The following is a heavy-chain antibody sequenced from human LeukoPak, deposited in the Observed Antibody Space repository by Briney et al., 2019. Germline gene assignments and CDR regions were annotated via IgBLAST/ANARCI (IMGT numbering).Heavy chain of an antibody. D-gene: IGHD1-26*01. Sequence: GGSLRLSCAASGFTFDDYAMHWVRQAPGKGLEWVSGISWNSGSIGYADSVKGRFTISRDNAKNSLYLQMNSLRAKDTALYYCAKDRGQATFDYWGQGTLVTVSS. V-gene: IGHV3-9*01. CDR1: GFTFDDYA. J-gene: IGHJ4*02. CDR3: AKDRGQATFDY. CDR2: ISWNSGSI.